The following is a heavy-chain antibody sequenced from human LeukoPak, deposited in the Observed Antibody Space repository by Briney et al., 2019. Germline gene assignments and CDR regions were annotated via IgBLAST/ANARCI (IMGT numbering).Heavy chain of an antibody. CDR1: GSTFGDYA. Sequence: PGGSLRLSCTASGSTFGDYAMSWFRQAPGKGLEWVGFIRSKAYGGTTEYAASVKGRFTISRDDSKSIAYLQMNSLKTEDTAVYYCTRGSGITMVRGVPAGFDYWGQGTLVTVSS. CDR2: IRSKAYGGTT. D-gene: IGHD3-10*01. J-gene: IGHJ4*02. V-gene: IGHV3-49*03. CDR3: TRGSGITMVRGVPAGFDY.